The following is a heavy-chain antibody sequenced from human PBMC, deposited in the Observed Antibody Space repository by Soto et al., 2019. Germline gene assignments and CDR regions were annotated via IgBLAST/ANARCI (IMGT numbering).Heavy chain of an antibody. CDR2: IHYSGST. D-gene: IGHD2-15*01. V-gene: IGHV4-59*01. Sequence: ASETRWRTCTFCVCSISGSDCSWILQTPVKLLEWVGYIHYSGSTNYNPSLKSRVTMSVDSAKNQFSLQLSSVTAADTAVYFCTKYRRTDEEGYYFEYCGKRDLVSVSS. CDR3: TKYRRTDEEGYYFEY. CDR1: VCSISGSD. J-gene: IGHJ4*02.